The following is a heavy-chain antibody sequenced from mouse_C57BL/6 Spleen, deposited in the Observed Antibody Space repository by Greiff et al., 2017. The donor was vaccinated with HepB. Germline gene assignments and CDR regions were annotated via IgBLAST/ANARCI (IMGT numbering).Heavy chain of an antibody. CDR3: AREGPDSSGYVWFAY. Sequence: EVQLQQSGPELVKPGASVKIPCKASGYTFTDYNMDWVKQSHGKSLEWIGDINPNNGGTIYNQKFKGKATLTVDKSSSTAYMELRSLTSEDTAVYYCAREGPDSSGYVWFAYWGQGTLVTVSA. CDR2: INPNNGGT. CDR1: GYTFTDYN. V-gene: IGHV1-18*01. D-gene: IGHD3-2*02. J-gene: IGHJ3*01.